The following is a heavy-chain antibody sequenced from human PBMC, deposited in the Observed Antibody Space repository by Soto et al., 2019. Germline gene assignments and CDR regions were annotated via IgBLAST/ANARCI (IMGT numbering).Heavy chain of an antibody. CDR3: AASYGSGYRTFGY. Sequence: QVQLVQSGTEVKTPGSSVKVSCKASGDTFSFFTINWLRQAPGLGLVWVGRINRIVSMANYAQKFQGRLLTTAQESATTGYVELRIPRSDDSAMYFLAASYGSGYRTFGYWGQGALVSVSS. D-gene: IGHD3-16*02. CDR2: INRIVSMA. J-gene: IGHJ4*02. V-gene: IGHV1-69*02. CDR1: GDTFSFFT.